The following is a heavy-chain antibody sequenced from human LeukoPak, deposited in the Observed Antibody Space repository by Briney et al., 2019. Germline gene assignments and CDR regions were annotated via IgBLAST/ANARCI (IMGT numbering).Heavy chain of an antibody. V-gene: IGHV1-18*01. J-gene: IGHJ3*02. Sequence: ASVTVSCKASGYTFTSYAMNWVRQAPGQGLEWMGWISAYNGNTNYAQKLQGRVTMTTDTSTSTAYMELRSLRSDDTAVYYCARDMQWELLGPGAFDIWGQGTMVTVSS. CDR3: ARDMQWELLGPGAFDI. D-gene: IGHD1-26*01. CDR1: GYTFTSYA. CDR2: ISAYNGNT.